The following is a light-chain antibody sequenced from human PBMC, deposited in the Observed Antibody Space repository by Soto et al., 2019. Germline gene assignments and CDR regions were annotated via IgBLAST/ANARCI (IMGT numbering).Light chain of an antibody. CDR2: DTN. J-gene: IGLJ3*02. CDR3: LLSQSGAVV. Sequence: QAVVTQEPSLTVSPGGTVTLTCGSSTGAVTSGHCPNWFQQRPGQAPRTLIYDTNNKHSWTPARFSGSLLGGKAALTLSGPQPEHEADYYCLLSQSGAVVFGGGTKLTVL. V-gene: IGLV7-46*01. CDR1: TGAVTSGHC.